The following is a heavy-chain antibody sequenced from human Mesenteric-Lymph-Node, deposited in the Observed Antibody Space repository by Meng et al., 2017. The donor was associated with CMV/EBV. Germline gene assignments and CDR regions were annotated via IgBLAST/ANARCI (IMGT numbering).Heavy chain of an antibody. D-gene: IGHD2-2*01. CDR3: TTETHYCSSTSCYFSPSY. V-gene: IGHV3-15*01. J-gene: IGHJ4*02. Sequence: GESLKISCAASGFTFNNAWMSWVRQAPGKGLEWVGRIKSKTDGGTTDYAAPVKGRFTISRDDSKNTLYLQMNSLKTEDTAVYYCTTETHYCSSTSCYFSPSYWGQGTLVTVSS. CDR1: GFTFNNAW. CDR2: IKSKTDGGTT.